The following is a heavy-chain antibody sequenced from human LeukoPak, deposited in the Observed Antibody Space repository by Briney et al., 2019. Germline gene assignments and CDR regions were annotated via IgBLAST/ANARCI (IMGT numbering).Heavy chain of an antibody. V-gene: IGHV1-2*02. D-gene: IGHD4-17*01. Sequence: GASVKVSCKASGGTFSSYAISWVRQAPGQGLEWMGWINPNSGGTNYAQKFQGRVTMTRDTSISTAYMELSRLRSDDTAVYYCARGGTVTSYYYGMDVWGQGTTVTVSS. CDR1: GGTFSSYA. J-gene: IGHJ6*02. CDR3: ARGGTVTSYYYGMDV. CDR2: INPNSGGT.